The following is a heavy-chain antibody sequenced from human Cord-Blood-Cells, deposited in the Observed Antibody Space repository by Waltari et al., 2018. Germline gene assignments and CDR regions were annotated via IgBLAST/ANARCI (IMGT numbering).Heavy chain of an antibody. CDR2: IDWDDDK. J-gene: IGHJ4*02. CDR3: ARMMRAHFDY. CDR1: GFSLSTSGMR. Sequence: QVTLKESGPALVKPTQTLTLTCTFSGFSLSTSGMRVSWIRQPPGKALEWLARIDWDDDKFYSTSLKTRLTISKDTSKNQVVLTMTNMDPVDTATYYCARMMRAHFDYWGQGTLVTVSS. V-gene: IGHV2-70*04.